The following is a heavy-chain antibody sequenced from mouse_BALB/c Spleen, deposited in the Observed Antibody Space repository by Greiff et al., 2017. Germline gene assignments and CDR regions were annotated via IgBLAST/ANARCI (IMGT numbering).Heavy chain of an antibody. D-gene: IGHD2-4*01. V-gene: IGHV5-12-1*01. CDR2: ISSGGGST. Sequence: EVQVVESGGGLVKPGGSLKLSCAASGFAFSSYDMSWVRQTPEKRLEWVAYISSGGGSTYYPDTVKGRFTISRDNAKNTLYLQMSSLKSEDTAMYYCARQGDDYDVGFAYWGQGTLVTVSA. CDR3: ARQGDDYDVGFAY. J-gene: IGHJ3*01. CDR1: GFAFSSYD.